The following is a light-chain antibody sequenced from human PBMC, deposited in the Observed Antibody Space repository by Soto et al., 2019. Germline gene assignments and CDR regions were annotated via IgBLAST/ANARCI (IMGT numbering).Light chain of an antibody. CDR3: SSYAGSNNVV. Sequence: QSALTQPPSASGSPGQSVTFSCTGTSSDIGDYNYVSWYQQHPGKAPKLMIYEVTKRPSGVPDRFSGSKSGNTASLTVSGLQAEDEADYYCSSYAGSNNVVFGGGTQLTVL. CDR2: EVT. CDR1: SSDIGDYNY. J-gene: IGLJ2*01. V-gene: IGLV2-8*01.